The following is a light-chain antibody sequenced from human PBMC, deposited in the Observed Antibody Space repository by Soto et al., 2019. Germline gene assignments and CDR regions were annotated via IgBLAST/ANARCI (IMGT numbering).Light chain of an antibody. V-gene: IGLV2-11*01. Sequence: QSVLTQPRSVSGSPGQSITISCTGTSSDVGGYNYVSWYQQHPGKAPKLMIYDVNKWPSGVPHRFSGSKSGNTASLTISGLQAEDEADYYCSSYTSKSSLIFGGGTKLTVL. J-gene: IGLJ2*01. CDR1: SSDVGGYNY. CDR2: DVN. CDR3: SSYTSKSSLI.